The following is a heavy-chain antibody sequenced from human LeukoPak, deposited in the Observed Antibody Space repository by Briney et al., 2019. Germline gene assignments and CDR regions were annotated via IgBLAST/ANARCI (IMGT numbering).Heavy chain of an antibody. CDR2: IYYTGST. D-gene: IGHD4-23*01. Sequence: SETLSLTCTVSGDSISSSSYYWGWIRQPPGKGLEWIGFIYYTGSTYQNPSLKSRATISIDTSKSQFSLRLTSVTAADTAVYYCARRDYGGDGGYFDYWGQGILVTVSS. J-gene: IGHJ4*02. CDR1: GDSISSSSYY. V-gene: IGHV4-39*01. CDR3: ARRDYGGDGGYFDY.